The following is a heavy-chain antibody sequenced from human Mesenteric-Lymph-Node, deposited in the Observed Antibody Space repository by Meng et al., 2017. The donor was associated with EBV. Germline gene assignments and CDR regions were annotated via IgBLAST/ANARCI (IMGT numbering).Heavy chain of an antibody. V-gene: IGHV4-4*02. CDR1: GGSISSSNW. CDR2: IYHSGST. Sequence: VPVPEPGPGRVKPSGTLSLPCPVSGGSISSSNWGSWVRQPPGKGLEWIGEIYHSGSTNYNPSLKSRVTISVDKSKNQFSLNLSSVTAADTAVYYCARVGQWLPIDYWGQGTLVTVSS. J-gene: IGHJ4*02. CDR3: ARVGQWLPIDY. D-gene: IGHD6-19*01.